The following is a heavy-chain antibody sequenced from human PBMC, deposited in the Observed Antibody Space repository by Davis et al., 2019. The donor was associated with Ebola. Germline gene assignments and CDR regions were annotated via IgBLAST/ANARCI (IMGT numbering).Heavy chain of an antibody. CDR3: TMAERYCSSTSCYGDY. D-gene: IGHD2-2*01. Sequence: SLNIPCAASGFILSSYEMNWVRQASGKGPVWVGRIRSKANSYATAYAASVKGRFTISRDDSKNTAYLQMNSLKTEDTAVYYCTMAERYCSSTSCYGDYWGQGTLVTVSS. CDR1: GFILSSYE. V-gene: IGHV3-73*01. J-gene: IGHJ4*02. CDR2: IRSKANSYAT.